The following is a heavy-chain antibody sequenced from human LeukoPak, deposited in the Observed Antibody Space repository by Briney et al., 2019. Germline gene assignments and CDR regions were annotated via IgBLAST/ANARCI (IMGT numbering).Heavy chain of an antibody. CDR3: ARVRLANTPEFFQH. CDR2: IKQDGGEK. D-gene: IGHD3-9*01. V-gene: IGHV3-7*03. CDR1: GVTFNDYW. Sequence: GGSLRLSCAASGVTFNDYWMSWVRQAPGKGLEWVASIKQDGGEKRYVDSVKGRFTISRDNTENSLYLQMNSLGAEDTALYYCARVRLANTPEFFQHWGQGTLVTVSS. J-gene: IGHJ1*01.